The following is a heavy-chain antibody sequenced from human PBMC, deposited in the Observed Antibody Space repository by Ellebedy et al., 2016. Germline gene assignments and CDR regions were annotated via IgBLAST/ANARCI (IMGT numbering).Heavy chain of an antibody. D-gene: IGHD1-1*01. CDR2: VFHTGTT. CDR1: GGSVSSDY. V-gene: IGHV4-59*02. CDR3: AKWNGAWNAFDV. Sequence: SETLSLTCNVSGGSVSSDYWNRMRRPPGKGLEWIGYVFHTGTTNYNPSLKSRVTMSVDTSKSQISLRLMSVTAADTAVYYCAKWNGAWNAFDVWGLGTMVTVSS. J-gene: IGHJ3*01.